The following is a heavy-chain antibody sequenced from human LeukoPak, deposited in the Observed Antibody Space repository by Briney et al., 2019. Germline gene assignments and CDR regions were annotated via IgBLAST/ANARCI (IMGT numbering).Heavy chain of an antibody. Sequence: PGGSLRLSCAASGFTFSSYAMSWVRQTPGKGLEWVSAISGSGGSTYYADSVKGRFTISRDNSKNTLYLQMNNLRAEDTAVYYCAKAHSGSWNEFDYWGQGTLVTVSS. D-gene: IGHD1-26*01. V-gene: IGHV3-23*01. CDR2: ISGSGGST. CDR3: AKAHSGSWNEFDY. CDR1: GFTFSSYA. J-gene: IGHJ4*02.